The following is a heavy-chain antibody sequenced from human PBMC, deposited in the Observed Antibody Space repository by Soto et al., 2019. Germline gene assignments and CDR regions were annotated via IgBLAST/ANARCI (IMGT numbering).Heavy chain of an antibody. D-gene: IGHD5-18*01. CDR2: IWYAGSNK. Sequence: QVQLVASGGGVVQPGRSLRLSCAAAGFTFSSYGMHWVRQAPGKGLVWVAVIWYAGSNKYYADSVKGRFTISRDNSKNRLLLQMNSLKAEDTAMYCCARNLIGRYGLGAFDIGGQGTMVTVSS. V-gene: IGHV3-33*01. J-gene: IGHJ3*02. CDR3: ARNLIGRYGLGAFDI. CDR1: GFTFSSYG.